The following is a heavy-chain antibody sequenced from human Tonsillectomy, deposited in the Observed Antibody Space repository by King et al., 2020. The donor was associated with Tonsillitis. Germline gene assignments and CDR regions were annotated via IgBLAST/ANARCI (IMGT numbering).Heavy chain of an antibody. CDR2: IYPGDSDT. CDR3: ARLWVPAALYYAMDV. Sequence: VQLVQSGAEVKKPGESLKISCKGSGYSFTNYWIGWVRQMPGKGLEWMGIIYPGDSDTTYSPSFQRQVTISADKSISTAYLQWSSLKASDTAMYYCARLWVPAALYYAMDVWGQGTTVTVSS. D-gene: IGHD2-2*01. J-gene: IGHJ6*02. CDR1: GYSFTNYW. V-gene: IGHV5-51*01.